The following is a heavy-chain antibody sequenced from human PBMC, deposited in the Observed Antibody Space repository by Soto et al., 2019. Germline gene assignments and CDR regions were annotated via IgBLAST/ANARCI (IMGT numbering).Heavy chain of an antibody. CDR2: IIPILGIA. CDR3: ASDPVVVVAAGYYDGMDV. Sequence: ASVKVSCKASGGTFSSYTISWVRQAPGQGLEWMGRIIPILGIANYAQKFQGRVTITADKSTSTAYMELSSLRSEDTAVYYWASDPVVVVAAGYYDGMDVWGQGTTVTVSS. CDR1: GGTFSSYT. V-gene: IGHV1-69*02. J-gene: IGHJ6*02. D-gene: IGHD2-15*01.